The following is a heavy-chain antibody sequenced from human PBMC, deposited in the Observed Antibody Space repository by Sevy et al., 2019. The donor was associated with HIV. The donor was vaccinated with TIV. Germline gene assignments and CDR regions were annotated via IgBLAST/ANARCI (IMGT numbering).Heavy chain of an antibody. CDR2: IWFVGSNT. J-gene: IGHJ4*02. CDR1: GFTFSTYG. D-gene: IGHD4-17*01. V-gene: IGHV3-33*01. CDR3: ARDLEFYDYGDYGPAFMPDY. Sequence: GGSLRLSCAASGFTFSTYGMHWVRQAPGKGLEWVAVIWFVGSNTYYADSVKGRFTLSRDIAKNTLHLQMNSLRAEDTAVYYCARDLEFYDYGDYGPAFMPDYWGQGTLVTVSS.